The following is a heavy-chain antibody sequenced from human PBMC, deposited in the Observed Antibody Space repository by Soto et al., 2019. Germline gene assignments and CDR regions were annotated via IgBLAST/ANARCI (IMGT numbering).Heavy chain of an antibody. J-gene: IGHJ6*02. CDR3: ARLDYSNYLSYYYYYGMDV. Sequence: SETLSLTCTVSGGSISSYYWSWIRQPPGKGLEWIGYIYYSGSTNYNPSLKSRVTISVDTSKNQFFLKLSSVTAADTAVYYCARLDYSNYLSYYYYYGMDVWGQGTTVTVSS. CDR2: IYYSGST. V-gene: IGHV4-59*01. CDR1: GGSISSYY. D-gene: IGHD4-4*01.